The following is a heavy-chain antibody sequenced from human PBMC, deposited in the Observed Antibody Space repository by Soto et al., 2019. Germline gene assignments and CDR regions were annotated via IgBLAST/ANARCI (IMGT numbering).Heavy chain of an antibody. CDR3: ARDDDLPDNGLAH. D-gene: IGHD1-1*01. CDR2: IVADGTGL. Sequence: QVQLVESGGGVVQPGRSLRLSCAASGFRFSNYGMHWVRQAPGKGLEWLAVIVADGTGLHYADSVRGRFTISRDNSKNTLYLQLNRLGADDTAIYFCARDDDLPDNGLAHCGQGTLVTVSS. V-gene: IGHV3-33*01. CDR1: GFRFSNYG. J-gene: IGHJ4*02.